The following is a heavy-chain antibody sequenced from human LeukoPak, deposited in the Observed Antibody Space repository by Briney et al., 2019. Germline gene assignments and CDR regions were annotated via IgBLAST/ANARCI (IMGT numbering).Heavy chain of an antibody. Sequence: SETLSLTCTVSGGSISSYYWSWIRQPAGKGLEWLGRIYTSGSTNYNPSLKSRVTMSVDTSKNQFSLKLSSVTAADTAVYYCARDLYYDSSGPFDYWGQGTLVTVSS. D-gene: IGHD3-22*01. V-gene: IGHV4-4*07. CDR3: ARDLYYDSSGPFDY. CDR2: IYTSGST. J-gene: IGHJ4*02. CDR1: GGSISSYY.